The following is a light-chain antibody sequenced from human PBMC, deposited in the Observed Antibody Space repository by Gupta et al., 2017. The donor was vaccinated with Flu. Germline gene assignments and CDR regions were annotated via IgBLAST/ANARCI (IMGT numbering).Light chain of an antibody. Sequence: QSAPTQPRSVSGSPGQSVTISCTGSSNDVGGSNRVSWYQQRPGKAPKLSLYEVTERPSGVPDRFSGSKSGNTASLTISGLQADDEADDYCSSHAGRVTGVFGTGTTVTVL. CDR1: SNDVGGSNR. CDR3: SSHAGRVTGV. V-gene: IGLV2-11*01. CDR2: EVT. J-gene: IGLJ1*01.